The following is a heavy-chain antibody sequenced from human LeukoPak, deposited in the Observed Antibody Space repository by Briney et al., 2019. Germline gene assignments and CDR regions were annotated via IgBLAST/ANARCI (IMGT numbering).Heavy chain of an antibody. CDR1: GFTFSDYY. J-gene: IGHJ4*02. D-gene: IGHD3-10*01. CDR2: ISSSGSTI. V-gene: IGHV3-11*04. Sequence: GGSLRLSCAASGFTFSDYYMSWIRQAPGKGLEWVSYISSSGSTIYYADSVKGRFTISRDNANNSLYLQMNSLRAEDTAVYYCAKTYYYGSGSYWGQGTLVTVSS. CDR3: AKTYYYGSGSY.